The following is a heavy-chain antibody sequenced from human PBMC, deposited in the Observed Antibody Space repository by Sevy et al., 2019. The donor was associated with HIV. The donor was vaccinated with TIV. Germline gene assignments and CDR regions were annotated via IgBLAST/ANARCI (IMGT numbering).Heavy chain of an antibody. D-gene: IGHD3-22*01. V-gene: IGHV3-30*02. CDR3: ARITMIVVVITSDAFDI. CDR2: IRYDGSNK. J-gene: IGHJ3*02. Sequence: GGSLRLSCAASGFTFSSYGMHWVRQAPGKGLEWVAFIRYDGSNKYYGDSVKGRFTISRDNSKNTLYLQMNSLRAEDTAVYYCARITMIVVVITSDAFDIWGQGTMVTVSS. CDR1: GFTFSSYG.